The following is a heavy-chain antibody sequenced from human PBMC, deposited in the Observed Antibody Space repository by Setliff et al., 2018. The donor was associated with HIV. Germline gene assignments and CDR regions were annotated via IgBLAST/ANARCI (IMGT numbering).Heavy chain of an antibody. CDR1: GYTFTSYA. J-gene: IGHJ4*02. D-gene: IGHD3-16*02. Sequence: ASVKVSCKASGYTFTSYAMHWVRQAPGQRPKWVGWINAGNGNIKYSQKFQGRVTITRDTSANTGYMEVSSLRLEDTAVYYCARDRIPKRGYTYREPDFDSWGQGTLVTVSS. CDR3: ARDRIPKRGYTYREPDFDS. CDR2: INAGNGNI. V-gene: IGHV1-3*01.